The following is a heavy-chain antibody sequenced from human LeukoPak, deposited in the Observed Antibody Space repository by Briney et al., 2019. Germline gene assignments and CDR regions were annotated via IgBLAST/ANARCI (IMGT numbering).Heavy chain of an antibody. CDR1: GFTFSRSA. V-gene: IGHV3-23*01. CDR3: AKGRAGNYYYDSSDY. D-gene: IGHD3-22*01. Sequence: GGSLRLSCAASGFTFSRSAMSWVRQAPGKGLEWVSNISGSGGSSGGDTYYADSVKGRFTISRDNAKNSLYLQMNSLRAEDTAVYYCAKGRAGNYYYDSSDYWGQGTLVTVSS. CDR2: ISGSGGSSGGDT. J-gene: IGHJ4*02.